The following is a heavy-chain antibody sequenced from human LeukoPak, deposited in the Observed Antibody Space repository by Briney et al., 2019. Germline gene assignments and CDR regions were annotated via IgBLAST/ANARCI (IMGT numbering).Heavy chain of an antibody. J-gene: IGHJ6*03. CDR1: GFTFSRHS. CDR3: VAVADYYYMDV. Sequence: GGSLRLSCAASGFTFSRHSINWVRRAPGKGLEWVSSISSSSSYIYYADSVKGRFTISRDNAKNSLYLQMNSLRAEDTALYYCVAVADYYYMDVWGKGTPVTISS. D-gene: IGHD6-19*01. V-gene: IGHV3-21*01. CDR2: ISSSSSYI.